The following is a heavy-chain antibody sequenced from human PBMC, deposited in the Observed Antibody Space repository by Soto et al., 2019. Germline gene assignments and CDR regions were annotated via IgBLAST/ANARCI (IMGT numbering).Heavy chain of an antibody. CDR2: ISSSGSTI. V-gene: IGHV3-11*01. J-gene: IGHJ6*02. Sequence: GGSLRLSCAASGFTFSDYYMSWIRQAPGKGLEWVSYISSSGSTIYYADSVKGRFTISRDNAKNSLYLQMNSLRAEDTAVYYCARATTSSWSYYYYYGMDVWGPGTTVTVSS. D-gene: IGHD6-13*01. CDR1: GFTFSDYY. CDR3: ARATTSSWSYYYYYGMDV.